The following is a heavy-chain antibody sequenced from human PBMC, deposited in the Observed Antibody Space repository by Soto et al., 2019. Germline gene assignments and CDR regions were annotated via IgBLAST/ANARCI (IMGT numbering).Heavy chain of an antibody. J-gene: IGHJ4*02. Sequence: EVQLLESGGGLVQPGGSLRLSCAASGFTFSSYAMSWVRQAPGKGLEWVSAISGSGGSTYDADSVKGRFTISRDNSKNTLYLQMNSLRAEDTAVYYCAKGMTGYTSSGSDYWGQGTLVTVSS. V-gene: IGHV3-23*01. CDR2: ISGSGGST. CDR1: GFTFSSYA. CDR3: AKGMTGYTSSGSDY. D-gene: IGHD3-9*01.